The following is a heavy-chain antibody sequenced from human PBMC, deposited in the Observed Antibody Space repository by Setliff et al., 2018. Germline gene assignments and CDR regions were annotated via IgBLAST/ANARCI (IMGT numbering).Heavy chain of an antibody. CDR3: ARAPWGDDYDSLYTWFDP. D-gene: IGHD3-22*01. Sequence: ASVKVSCKASGYTFTRYGISWVRQAPGQGLEWMGIVNPSGGKTTLSQKFQGRVSMTADASTATVYMELHSLTSEDTAIYYCARAPWGDDYDSLYTWFDPWGQGSLVTVSS. J-gene: IGHJ5*02. CDR2: VNPSGGKT. V-gene: IGHV1-46*01. CDR1: GYTFTRYG.